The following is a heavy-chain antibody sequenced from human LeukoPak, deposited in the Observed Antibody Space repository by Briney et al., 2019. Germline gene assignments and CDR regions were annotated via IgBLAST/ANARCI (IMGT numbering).Heavy chain of an antibody. J-gene: IGHJ4*02. CDR1: GFTFSSYS. CDR3: ASNPGIAAAGTGY. V-gene: IGHV3-21*01. CDR2: ISSSSSYI. D-gene: IGHD6-13*01. Sequence: PGGSLRLSCAASGFTFSSYSMNWVRHAPGKGLEGVSSISSSSSYIYYADSVKGRFTISRDNAKNSLYLQMNSLRAEDTAVYYCASNPGIAAAGTGYWGQGTLVTVSS.